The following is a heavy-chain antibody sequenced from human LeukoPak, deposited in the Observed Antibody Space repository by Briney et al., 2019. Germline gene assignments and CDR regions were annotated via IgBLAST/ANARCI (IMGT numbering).Heavy chain of an antibody. Sequence: ASVKVSCKASGYTFTGYYMHWVRQAPGQGLEWMGWINPNSGGTNYAQNLQGRVTMTTDTSTSTAYMELRSLRSDDTAVYYCATGGRWELPRPYSFDIWGQGTMVTVSS. CDR2: INPNSGGT. CDR1: GYTFTGYY. D-gene: IGHD1-26*01. V-gene: IGHV1-2*02. CDR3: ATGGRWELPRPYSFDI. J-gene: IGHJ3*02.